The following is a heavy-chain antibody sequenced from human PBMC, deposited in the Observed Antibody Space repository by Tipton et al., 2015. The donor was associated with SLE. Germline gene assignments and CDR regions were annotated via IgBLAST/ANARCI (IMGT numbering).Heavy chain of an antibody. CDR3: ARGPYDFWSGSDMDV. D-gene: IGHD3-3*01. J-gene: IGHJ6*02. CDR2: IYTSGST. Sequence: TLSLTCTVSGGSISSGSYYWSWIRQPAGKGLEWIGHIYTSGSTNYNPSLKSRVTMSVDTSKNQFSLKLSSVTAADTAVYYCARGPYDFWSGSDMDVWGQGTTVTVSS. V-gene: IGHV4-61*09. CDR1: GGSISSGSYY.